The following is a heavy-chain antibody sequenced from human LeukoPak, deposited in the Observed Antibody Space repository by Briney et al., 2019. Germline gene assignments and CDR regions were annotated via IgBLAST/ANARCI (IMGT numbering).Heavy chain of an antibody. CDR2: IKQDGSEK. V-gene: IGHV3-7*01. Sequence: GGSLRLSCAASGFTFSRYWMKWVRQAPGKGLEWVANIKQDGSEKYYVDSVKGRFTISRDNAKNSLYLQMNSLRAEDTAVYYCARDLSPLIAVAGRSFRNMDWYFDLWGRGTLVTVSS. CDR3: ARDLSPLIAVAGRSFRNMDWYFDL. J-gene: IGHJ2*01. CDR1: GFTFSRYW. D-gene: IGHD6-19*01.